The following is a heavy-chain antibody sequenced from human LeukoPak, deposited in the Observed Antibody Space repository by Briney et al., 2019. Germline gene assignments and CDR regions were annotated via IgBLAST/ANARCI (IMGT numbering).Heavy chain of an antibody. J-gene: IGHJ4*02. D-gene: IGHD1-26*01. CDR1: GFTFSSYW. Sequence: PGGSLRLSCAASGFTFSSYWMHWVRQVPGKGLVWVSRINSDGSSTSYGDSVKGRFTISRDNAKNTLYLQMNSLRAEDTAVYYCAKVVGAKEGDYWGQGTLVTVSS. V-gene: IGHV3-74*01. CDR3: AKVVGAKEGDY. CDR2: INSDGSST.